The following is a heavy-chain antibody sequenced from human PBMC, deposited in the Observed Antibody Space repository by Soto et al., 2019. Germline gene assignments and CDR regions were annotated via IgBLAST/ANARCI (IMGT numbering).Heavy chain of an antibody. CDR1: GFTVSSSY. J-gene: IGHJ6*02. D-gene: IGHD3-10*01. CDR2: IYSGGST. CDR3: ARGISQHTYAPGSHSRWFLGTQREHYYYGLDV. V-gene: IGHV3-66*01. Sequence: GGSLRLSCAASGFTVSSSYMSWVRQAPGKGLQWVSVIYSGGSTHYADSVKGRFTISRDNSKNTLFLQMNSLRAEDTAVYYCARGISQHTYAPGSHSRWFLGTQREHYYYGLDVWGQGTTVTVSS.